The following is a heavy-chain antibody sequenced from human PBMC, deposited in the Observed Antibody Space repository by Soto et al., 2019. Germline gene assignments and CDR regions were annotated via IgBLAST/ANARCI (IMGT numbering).Heavy chain of an antibody. V-gene: IGHV1-69*08. CDR3: AREGDGSYAFDY. CDR1: GGTFSSYT. J-gene: IGHJ4*02. CDR2: IIPILGIA. Sequence: QVQLVQSGAEVKKPGSSVKVSCKASGGTFSSYTISWVRQAPGQGLEWMGRIIPILGIANYAQKFQGRVTITADKSTSTAYMEVSSLRYEDTAVYYCAREGDGSYAFDYWGQGTLVTVSS. D-gene: IGHD1-26*01.